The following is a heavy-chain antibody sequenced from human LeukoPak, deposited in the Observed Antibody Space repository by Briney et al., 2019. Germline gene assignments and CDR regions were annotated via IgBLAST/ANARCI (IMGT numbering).Heavy chain of an antibody. D-gene: IGHD4-17*01. CDR2: ISSSGSTI. V-gene: IGHV3-48*04. CDR3: ARVLRWKYYFDY. Sequence: GGSLGLSCAASGFTFSSYGMHWVRQAPGKGLEWVSYISSSGSTIYYADSVKGRFTISRDNAKNSLYLQMNSLRAEDTAVYYCARVLRWKYYFDYWGQGTLVTVSS. J-gene: IGHJ4*02. CDR1: GFTFSSYG.